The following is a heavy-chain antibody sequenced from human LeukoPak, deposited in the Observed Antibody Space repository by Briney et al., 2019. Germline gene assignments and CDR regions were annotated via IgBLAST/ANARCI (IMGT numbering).Heavy chain of an antibody. CDR1: GYTFTVYY. CDR2: INPNSGGT. Sequence: ASVTVSFKASGYTFTVYYMHWVRQVPGQAREWVGWINPNSGGTNYAQKFQGRVTMTRDTSITTAYMELSRLRSDDTAVYYCARGFSSWYLSPYYLEYCGQGTPVTVSS. D-gene: IGHD6-13*01. V-gene: IGHV1-2*02. CDR3: ARGFSSWYLSPYYLEY. J-gene: IGHJ4*02.